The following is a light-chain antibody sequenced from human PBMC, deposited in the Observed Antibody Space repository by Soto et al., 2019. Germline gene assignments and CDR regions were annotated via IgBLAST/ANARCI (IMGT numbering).Light chain of an antibody. V-gene: IGKV2-28*01. CDR1: QSLLHSNGYNY. CDR3: MQALQTPWT. Sequence: DIVMTQSPLSLPVTPGEPASISCRSSQSLLHSNGYNYLDRYLQKPGQSPQLLIYLGSNRASGVPDRFSGSGSGTDFTLKISRVEAEDVGVYYCMQALQTPWTFGQGTK. CDR2: LGS. J-gene: IGKJ1*01.